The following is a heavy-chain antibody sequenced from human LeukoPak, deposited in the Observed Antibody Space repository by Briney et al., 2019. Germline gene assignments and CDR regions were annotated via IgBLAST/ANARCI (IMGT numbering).Heavy chain of an antibody. CDR3: ASTPRYVQFNWFDP. V-gene: IGHV4-4*07. CDR2: IYTSGST. CDR1: GGSISSYY. J-gene: IGHJ5*02. D-gene: IGHD3-16*01. Sequence: PETLSLTCTVSGGSISSYYWSWIRQPAGKGLEWIGRIYTSGSTNYNPSLKSRVTMSVDTSKNQFSLKLSSVTAADTAVYYCASTPRYVQFNWFDPWGQGTLVTVSS.